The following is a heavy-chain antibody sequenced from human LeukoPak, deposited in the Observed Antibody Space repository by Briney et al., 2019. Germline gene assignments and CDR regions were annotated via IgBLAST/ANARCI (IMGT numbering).Heavy chain of an antibody. Sequence: PGGSLRLSCAASGFTLSTYDMHWVRQATGKGLEWVSAIGTAGDTYYPGSVKGRFTISRENAKNSLYLQMNSLRAEDTAVYYCARVSYCGGDCYAFDIWGQGTMVTVSS. D-gene: IGHD2-21*02. V-gene: IGHV3-13*01. CDR1: GFTLSTYD. CDR3: ARVSYCGGDCYAFDI. CDR2: IGTAGDT. J-gene: IGHJ3*02.